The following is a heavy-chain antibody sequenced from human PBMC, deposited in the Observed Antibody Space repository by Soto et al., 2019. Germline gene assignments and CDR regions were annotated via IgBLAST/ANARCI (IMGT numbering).Heavy chain of an antibody. CDR2: IYRGDAT. Sequence: GGSLRLSCAVSGFTVSDNYMSWVRQAPGKGLEWVSVIYRGDATHYADSVKGRFTISRDNSENTVYLQMNSLRAEDTAVYYCARDRSDSSRADSFDIWGQGTMVTV. CDR3: ARDRSDSSRADSFDI. D-gene: IGHD6-25*01. CDR1: GFTVSDNY. J-gene: IGHJ3*02. V-gene: IGHV3-53*01.